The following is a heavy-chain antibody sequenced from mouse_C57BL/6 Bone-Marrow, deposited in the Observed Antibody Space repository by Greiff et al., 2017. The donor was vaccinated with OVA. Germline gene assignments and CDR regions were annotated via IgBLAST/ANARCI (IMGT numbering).Heavy chain of an antibody. Sequence: EVKVVESGTVLARPGASVKMSCKTSGYTSTSYWMHWVKQRPGQGLEWIGAIYPGNSDTSYNQKFKGKAKLTAVTSASTAYMELSSLTNEDSAVYYCTRYRLREEYYFDYWGQGTTLTVSS. D-gene: IGHD2-4*01. CDR3: TRYRLREEYYFDY. CDR2: IYPGNSDT. V-gene: IGHV1-5*01. CDR1: GYTSTSYW. J-gene: IGHJ2*01.